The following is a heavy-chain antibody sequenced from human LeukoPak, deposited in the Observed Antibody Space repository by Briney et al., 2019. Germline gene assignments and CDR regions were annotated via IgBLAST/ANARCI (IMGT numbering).Heavy chain of an antibody. CDR1: GGSISGYY. J-gene: IGHJ6*03. D-gene: IGHD2-15*01. CDR3: ARASGYCSGGSCYYESYYYYYYMDV. V-gene: IGHV4-59*01. Sequence: SETLSLTCTVSGGSISGYYWSWIRQPPGKGLEWIGYIYYSGSTNYNPSLKSRVTISVDTSKNQFSLKLSSVTAADTAVYYCARASGYCSGGSCYYESYYYYYYMDVWGKGTTVTVSS. CDR2: IYYSGST.